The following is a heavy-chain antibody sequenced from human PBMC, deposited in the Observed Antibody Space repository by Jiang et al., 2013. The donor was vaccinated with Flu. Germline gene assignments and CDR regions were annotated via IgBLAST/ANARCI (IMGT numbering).Heavy chain of an antibody. V-gene: IGHV4-28*03. CDR1: GYSISSSNW. Sequence: GPGLVKPSDTLSLTCAVSGYSISSSNWWGWTRQPPGKGLEWIGYIYYSGSTYYNPSLKSRVTISVDTSKNQFSLKLSSVTAADTAVYYCARVGHYYGSSHFDYWGQGTLVTVSS. CDR3: ARVGHYYGSSHFDY. D-gene: IGHD3-10*01. CDR2: IYYSGST. J-gene: IGHJ4*02.